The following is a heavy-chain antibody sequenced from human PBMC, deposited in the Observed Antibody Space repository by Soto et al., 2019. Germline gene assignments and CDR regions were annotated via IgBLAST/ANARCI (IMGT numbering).Heavy chain of an antibody. J-gene: IGHJ4*02. V-gene: IGHV3-74*03. Sequence: GGSLRLSCSASGFTFGDYWMHWVRQPPGKGPEWVSRMTGDGRTTQYADSVKGRFTASRDNAKSTLYLQMNSLRAEDTAVYYCATAEVDYWGPGTLVTVSS. CDR3: ATAEVDY. CDR1: GFTFGDYW. CDR2: MTGDGRTT.